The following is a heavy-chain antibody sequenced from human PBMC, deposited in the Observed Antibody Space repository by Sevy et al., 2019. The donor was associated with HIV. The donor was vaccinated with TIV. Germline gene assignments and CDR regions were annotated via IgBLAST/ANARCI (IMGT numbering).Heavy chain of an antibody. CDR2: LSFGCGKI. Sequence: GGSLRLSCAVSGFNFNIYSLTWVRQAPGKGLEWVSTLSFGCGKINYADSVKGRFIISRDDSKNTLYLQMNSLRAEDTAVYFCAREGCTRPHDYWGQGTLVTVSS. CDR3: AREGCTRPHDY. V-gene: IGHV3-23*01. CDR1: GFNFNIYS. J-gene: IGHJ4*02. D-gene: IGHD2-8*01.